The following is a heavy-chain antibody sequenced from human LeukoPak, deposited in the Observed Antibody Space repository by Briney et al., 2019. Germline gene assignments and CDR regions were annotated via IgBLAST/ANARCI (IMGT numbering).Heavy chain of an antibody. V-gene: IGHV1-46*01. CDR2: INPSGGST. CDR3: ASSRKYYHDSSGPDAFDI. J-gene: IGHJ3*02. D-gene: IGHD3-22*01. CDR1: GYTFTSYY. Sequence: ASVKVSCKASGYTFTSYYMRWVRQAPGQGLEWMGIINPSGGSTSYAQKFQGRVTMTRDTSISTAYMELSRLRSDDTAVYFCASSRKYYHDSSGPDAFDIWGQGTMVTVSS.